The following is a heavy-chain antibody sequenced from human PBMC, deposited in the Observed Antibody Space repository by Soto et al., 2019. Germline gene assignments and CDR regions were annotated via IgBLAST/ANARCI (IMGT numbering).Heavy chain of an antibody. CDR3: ARGPPHHAEYYDILTGYTTSLDAFDI. J-gene: IGHJ3*02. CDR1: GYTFTSYD. V-gene: IGHV1-8*01. CDR2: MNPNSGNT. Sequence: ASVKVSCKASGYTFTSYDINWVRQATGQGLEWMGWMNPNSGNTGYAQKFQGRVTMTRNTSISTAYMELSSLRSEDTAVYYCARGPPHHAEYYDILTGYTTSLDAFDIWGQGTMVTVSS. D-gene: IGHD3-9*01.